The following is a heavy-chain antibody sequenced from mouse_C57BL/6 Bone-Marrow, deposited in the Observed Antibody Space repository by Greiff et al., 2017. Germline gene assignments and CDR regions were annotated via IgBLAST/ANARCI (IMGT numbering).Heavy chain of an antibody. J-gene: IGHJ2*01. D-gene: IGHD1-1*01. V-gene: IGHV5-6*01. CDR1: GFTFSSYG. CDR3: ARHAYYGGKGY. CDR2: ISSGGSYT. Sequence: EVQLVESGGDLVKPGGSLKLSCAASGFTFSSYGMSWVRQTPDKRLEWVATISSGGSYTYYPDSVKGRFTSSRDNAKNTLYLQMRSLKSEDTAMYYCARHAYYGGKGYWGQGTTLTVSS.